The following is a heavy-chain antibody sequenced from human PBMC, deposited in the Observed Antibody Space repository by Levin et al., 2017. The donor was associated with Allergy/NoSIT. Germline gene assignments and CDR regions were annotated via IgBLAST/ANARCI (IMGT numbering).Heavy chain of an antibody. CDR1: GGSISSYY. Sequence: SETLSLTCTVSGGSISSYYWSWIRQPPGKGLEWIGYIYYSGSTNYNPSLKSRVTISVDTSKNQFSLKLSSVTAADTAVYYCARALGNGEHDYWGQGTLVTVSS. V-gene: IGHV4-59*01. CDR3: ARALGNGEHDY. J-gene: IGHJ4*02. D-gene: IGHD1/OR15-1a*01. CDR2: IYYSGST.